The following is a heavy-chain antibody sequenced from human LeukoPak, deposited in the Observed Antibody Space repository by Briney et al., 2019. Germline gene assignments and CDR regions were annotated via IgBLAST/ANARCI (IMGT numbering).Heavy chain of an antibody. V-gene: IGHV3-15*01. CDR1: GFTFSNAW. J-gene: IGHJ4*02. CDR3: FTYSGSRHLDY. D-gene: IGHD1-26*01. Sequence: PGGSLRLSCAASGFTFSNAWMSWVRQAPGKGLEWVGRIKSKTDGGTTDYAAPVKGRFTISRDDSKNTLYLQMNSLKTEDTAVYYCFTYSGSRHLDYWGQGTLVTVSS. CDR2: IKSKTDGGTT.